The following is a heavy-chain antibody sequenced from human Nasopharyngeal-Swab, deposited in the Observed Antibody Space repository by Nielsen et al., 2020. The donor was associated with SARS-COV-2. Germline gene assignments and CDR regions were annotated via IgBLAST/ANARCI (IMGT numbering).Heavy chain of an antibody. Sequence: GESLKISCAASGFTFSSYSMNWVRQAPGKGLEWVSSISSSSSYIYYADSVKGRFTISRDNAKNSLYLQMNSLRAEDTAVYYCTRLGGYDSSGYYPIDYWGQGTLVTVSS. V-gene: IGHV3-21*04. CDR1: GFTFSSYS. CDR2: ISSSSSYI. J-gene: IGHJ4*02. D-gene: IGHD3-22*01. CDR3: TRLGGYDSSGYYPIDY.